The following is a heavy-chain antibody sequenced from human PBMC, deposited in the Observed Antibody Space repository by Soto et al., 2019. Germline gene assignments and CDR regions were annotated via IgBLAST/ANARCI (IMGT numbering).Heavy chain of an antibody. CDR3: ARLSLENYYGSGTYDPRDY. CDR2: IYYSGST. V-gene: IGHV4-59*08. J-gene: IGHJ4*02. D-gene: IGHD3-10*01. CDR1: GDSIRNYY. Sequence: SETLSLTCSVSGDSIRNYYWSWIRQPPGKGLEWIGHIYYSGSTNYNPSLKSRVTISVDTSKNHFSLELSSVTAADTAVYYCARLSLENYYGSGTYDPRDYWGQGTLVTVSS.